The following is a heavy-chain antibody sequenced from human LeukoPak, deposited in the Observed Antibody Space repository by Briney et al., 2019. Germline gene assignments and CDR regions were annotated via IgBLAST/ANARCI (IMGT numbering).Heavy chain of an antibody. D-gene: IGHD2-2*01. Sequence: GGSLRLSCAASGFTFSSYAMSWVRQAPGKGLEWVSAISGSGGDTEYADSVKGRFTISRDNFKNMLYLQMNSLRVEDTAVYYCAKCTTTCYANAFHIWGQGTVVTDSS. CDR1: GFTFSSYA. V-gene: IGHV3-23*01. CDR3: AKCTTTCYANAFHI. J-gene: IGHJ3*02. CDR2: ISGSGGDT.